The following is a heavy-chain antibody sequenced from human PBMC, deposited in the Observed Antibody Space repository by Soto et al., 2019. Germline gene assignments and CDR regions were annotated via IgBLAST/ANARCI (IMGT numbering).Heavy chain of an antibody. CDR1: GFIFGNYA. J-gene: IGHJ5*02. CDR2: VTGSGGST. D-gene: IGHD2-15*01. CDR3: AKKEYCSGGSCYEANWFDP. V-gene: IGHV3-23*01. Sequence: GSLRLSCAASGFIFGNYAMTWVRQAPGKGLEWVSAVTGSGGSTYYADSVKGRFSISRDNSKNTLYLQMNSLRAEDTAVYYCAKKEYCSGGSCYEANWFDPWGQGTLVTVSS.